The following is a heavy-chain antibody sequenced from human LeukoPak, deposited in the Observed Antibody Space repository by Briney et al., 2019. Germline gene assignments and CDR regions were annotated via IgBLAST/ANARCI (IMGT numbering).Heavy chain of an antibody. CDR2: IYSGGST. V-gene: IGHV3-53*01. J-gene: IGHJ4*02. CDR1: GFTVSSNY. Sequence: AGGSLRLSCAASGFTVSSNYMSWVRQAPRKGLEWVSVIYSGGSTYYADSVKGRFTISRDNSKNTLYLQMNSLRAEDTAVYYCARVPYYGSGSYLDYWGQGTLVTVSS. D-gene: IGHD3-10*01. CDR3: ARVPYYGSGSYLDY.